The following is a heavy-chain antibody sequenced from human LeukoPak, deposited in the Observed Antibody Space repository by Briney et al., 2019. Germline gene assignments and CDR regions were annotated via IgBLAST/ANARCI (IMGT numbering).Heavy chain of an antibody. D-gene: IGHD2-2*01. Sequence: PSETLSLTCAVSGGSISSGGYSWSWIRQPPGKGLEWIGYIYHSGSTYYNPSLKSRVTISVDRSKNQFSLKLSSVTAADTAVYYCARRTPAAPASFDYWGQGTLVTVSS. J-gene: IGHJ4*02. CDR3: ARRTPAAPASFDY. V-gene: IGHV4-30-2*01. CDR1: GGSISSGGYS. CDR2: IYHSGST.